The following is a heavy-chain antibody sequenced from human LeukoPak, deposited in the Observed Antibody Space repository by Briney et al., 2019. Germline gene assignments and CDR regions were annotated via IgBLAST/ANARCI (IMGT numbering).Heavy chain of an antibody. Sequence: PSETLSLTCTGSGGSISSGGYYSSWVRHHPGKGLEWIGYIDYSGDTYYSPSLKSRLTISVDTSKNQFSLRLRSVTAADTAVYYCARVVAYDSTGYYLYYFDYWGQGTLVTVAA. J-gene: IGHJ4*02. V-gene: IGHV4-31*03. CDR3: ARVVAYDSTGYYLYYFDY. CDR2: IDYSGDT. CDR1: GGSISSGGYY. D-gene: IGHD3-22*01.